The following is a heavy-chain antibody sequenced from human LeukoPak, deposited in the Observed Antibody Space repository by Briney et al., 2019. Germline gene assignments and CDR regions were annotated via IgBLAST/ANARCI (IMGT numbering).Heavy chain of an antibody. V-gene: IGHV4-59*01. J-gene: IGHJ4*02. CDR3: ARRYYYDSDYFDY. D-gene: IGHD3-22*01. Sequence: PSETLSLTCTVSGGSISSYCWSWIRQPPGKGLEWIGYIYYSGSTNYNPSLKSRVTISVDTSKNQFSLKLSSVTAADTAVYYCARRYYYDSDYFDYWGQGTLVTVSS. CDR2: IYYSGST. CDR1: GGSISSYC.